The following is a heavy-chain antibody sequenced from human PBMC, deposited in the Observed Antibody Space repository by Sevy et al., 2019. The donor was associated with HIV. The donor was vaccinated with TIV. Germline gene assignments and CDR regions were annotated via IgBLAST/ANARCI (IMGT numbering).Heavy chain of an antibody. CDR1: GFTFSSYW. J-gene: IGHJ4*02. CDR3: VRAIGAAGSY. D-gene: IGHD6-13*01. V-gene: IGHV3-7*01. Sequence: GGSLRLSCEASGFTFSSYWMSWVRQAPGKGLEWVANIKEDGSVKYYVESVKGRFTISRDNAKNSVYLQMNSRSAEVTALYYCVRAIGAAGSYWGLGTLVTVSS. CDR2: IKEDGSVK.